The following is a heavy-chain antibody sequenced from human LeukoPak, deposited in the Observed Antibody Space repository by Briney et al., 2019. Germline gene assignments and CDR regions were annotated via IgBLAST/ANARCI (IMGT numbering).Heavy chain of an antibody. V-gene: IGHV4-59*02. Sequence: SETLSLTCNVSGVPVSGNYWSWIRQPPGKGLEWIGYISYSGSTNYNPSLKSRVTMSVDTSKNQFSLKLSSVTSADTAVYYCAREWELLSYFDYWGQGTLVTVSS. D-gene: IGHD1-26*01. CDR2: ISYSGST. CDR3: AREWELLSYFDY. J-gene: IGHJ4*02. CDR1: GVPVSGNY.